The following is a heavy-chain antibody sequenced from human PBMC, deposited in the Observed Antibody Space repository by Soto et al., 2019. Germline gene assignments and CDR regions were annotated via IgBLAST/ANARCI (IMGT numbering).Heavy chain of an antibody. D-gene: IGHD6-19*01. CDR3: ARIAVAGFIDYFDY. V-gene: IGHV3-11*01. CDR2: ISSSGSTI. CDR1: GFTFSDYY. Sequence: GGSLRLSCAASGFTFSDYYMSWIRQAPGKGLEWVSYISSSGSTIYYADSVKGRFTISRDNAKNSLYLQMNSLRAEDTAVYYCARIAVAGFIDYFDYWGQGTLVTVSS. J-gene: IGHJ4*02.